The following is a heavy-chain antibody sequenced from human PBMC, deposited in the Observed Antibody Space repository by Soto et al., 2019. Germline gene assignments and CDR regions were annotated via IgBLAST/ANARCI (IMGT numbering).Heavy chain of an antibody. CDR2: INPNSGGT. Sequence: ASVKVSCKASGYTFTGYYMHWVRQAPGQGLEWMGWINPNSGGTNYAQKFQGWVTMTRDTSISTAYMELSRLRSDDTAVYYCAREKLLWFGELLVPYYDYGMDVWGQGTTVTVS. V-gene: IGHV1-2*04. CDR3: AREKLLWFGELLVPYYDYGMDV. J-gene: IGHJ6*02. CDR1: GYTFTGYY. D-gene: IGHD3-10*01.